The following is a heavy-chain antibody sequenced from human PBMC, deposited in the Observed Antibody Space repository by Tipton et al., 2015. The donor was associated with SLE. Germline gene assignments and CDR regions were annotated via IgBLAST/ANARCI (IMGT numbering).Heavy chain of an antibody. V-gene: IGHV3-7*03. Sequence: SLRLSCAASGFTFSSYWMSWVRQAPGKGLEWVANIKQDGSEKYYVDSVKGRFTISRDNAKNSLYLQMNSLRAEDTAVYYCAREDYGGNFAFDYWGQGTLVTVSS. J-gene: IGHJ4*02. CDR2: IKQDGSEK. CDR1: GFTFSSYW. D-gene: IGHD4-23*01. CDR3: AREDYGGNFAFDY.